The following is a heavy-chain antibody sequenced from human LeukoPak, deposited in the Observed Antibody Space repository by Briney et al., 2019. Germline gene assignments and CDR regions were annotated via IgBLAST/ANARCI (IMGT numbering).Heavy chain of an antibody. CDR3: ARLGAQYDFWSGYYSS. D-gene: IGHD3-3*01. V-gene: IGHV3-53*01. Sequence: GGSLRLSCAASGFTVSSNYMSWVRQAPGKGLEWVSVIYSGGSTYYADSVKGRFTISRDNSKNTLYLQMNSLRAEDTAVYYCARLGAQYDFWSGYYSSWGQGTLVTVSS. CDR2: IYSGGST. J-gene: IGHJ4*02. CDR1: GFTVSSNY.